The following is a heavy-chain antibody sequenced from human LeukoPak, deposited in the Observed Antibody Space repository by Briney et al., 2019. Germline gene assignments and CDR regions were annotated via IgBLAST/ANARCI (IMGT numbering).Heavy chain of an antibody. Sequence: PSETLSLTCAVYGGSFSGYYWSWIRQPPGKGLEWIGEINHSGSTNYNPSLKSRVTISVDTSKNQFSLKLSSVTAADTAVYYCARLSSGFEEYYYYYMDVWGKGTTVTISS. CDR3: ARLSSGFEEYYYYYMDV. J-gene: IGHJ6*03. V-gene: IGHV4-34*01. CDR2: INHSGST. D-gene: IGHD3-22*01. CDR1: GGSFSGYY.